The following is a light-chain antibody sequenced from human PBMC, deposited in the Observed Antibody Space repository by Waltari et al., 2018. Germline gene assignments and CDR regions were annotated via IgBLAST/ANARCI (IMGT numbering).Light chain of an antibody. V-gene: IGKV4-1*01. CDR1: QSVLYSSDNRNY. Sequence: DIVMTQSPDSLAVSLGERATINCKSSQSVLYSSDNRNYLAWYQQKPGQHPNLLIYWASPRESGVPDRFSGSGSGTDFTLTINSLQAEDVAVYYCQQYYITPLSFGGGTKVEIK. CDR2: WAS. CDR3: QQYYITPLS. J-gene: IGKJ4*01.